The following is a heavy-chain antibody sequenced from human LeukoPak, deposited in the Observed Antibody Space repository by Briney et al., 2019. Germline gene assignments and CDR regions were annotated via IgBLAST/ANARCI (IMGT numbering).Heavy chain of an antibody. CDR3: ARDRITMVRGAIPWFDP. J-gene: IGHJ5*02. Sequence: GGSLRLSCAASGFTFSSYAMHWVRQAPGKGLEWVPVISYDGSNKYYADSVKGRFTISRDNSKNTLYLQMNSLRAEDTAVYYCARDRITMVRGAIPWFDPWGQGTLVTVSS. V-gene: IGHV3-30*04. CDR2: ISYDGSNK. D-gene: IGHD3-10*01. CDR1: GFTFSSYA.